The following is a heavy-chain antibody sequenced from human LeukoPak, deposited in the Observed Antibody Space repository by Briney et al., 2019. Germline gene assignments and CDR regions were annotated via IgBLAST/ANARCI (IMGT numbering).Heavy chain of an antibody. Sequence: GRSLRLSCAASGFTFSSYGMHWVRQAPGKGLEWVSVIYSGGSTYYADSVKGRFTISRDNSKNTLYLQMNSLRAEDTAVYYCARCTYYYYYMDVWGKGTTVTISS. CDR3: ARCTYYYYYMDV. D-gene: IGHD2-8*01. V-gene: IGHV3-53*01. CDR1: GFTFSSYG. J-gene: IGHJ6*03. CDR2: IYSGGST.